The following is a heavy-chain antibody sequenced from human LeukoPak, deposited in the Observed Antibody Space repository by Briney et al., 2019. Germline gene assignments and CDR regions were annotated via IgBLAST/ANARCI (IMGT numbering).Heavy chain of an antibody. V-gene: IGHV3-23*01. CDR1: GFTFSSYA. CDR2: ISGSGGST. CDR3: AKPSCTSTSCFRFDP. D-gene: IGHD2-2*01. Sequence: GGSLRLSCAASGFTFSSYAMDWVRQAPGEGLEWVSVISGSGGSTYYADSVKGRFTISRDNPKNTLYLQMNSLRAEDTAVYYCAKPSCTSTSCFRFDPWGQGTLVTVSS. J-gene: IGHJ5*02.